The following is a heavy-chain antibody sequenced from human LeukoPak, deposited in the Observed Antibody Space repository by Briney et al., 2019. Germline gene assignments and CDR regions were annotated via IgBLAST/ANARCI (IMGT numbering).Heavy chain of an antibody. Sequence: GGSVRLSCVSSGFIFSSYAMSGVRQAPGKGLEWVSAISCSGCSTYYADSVKDRFTIYRHNSKNTLYLQMNSRRAEDTAVYYCAPPYYYYMDVWGKGTTVTISS. J-gene: IGHJ6*03. CDR1: GFIFSSYA. CDR2: ISCSGCST. V-gene: IGHV3-23*01. CDR3: APPYYYYMDV.